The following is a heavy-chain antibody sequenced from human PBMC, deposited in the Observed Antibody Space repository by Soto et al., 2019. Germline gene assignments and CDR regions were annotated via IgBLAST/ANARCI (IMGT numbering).Heavy chain of an antibody. CDR3: ARDLRRDGYNRANWFDP. CDR2: ISYDGSNK. J-gene: IGHJ5*02. CDR1: GFTFSSYA. Sequence: GGSLRLSCAASGFTFSSYAMHWVRQAPVKGLEWVAVISYDGSNKYYADSVKGRFTISRDNSKNTLYLQMNSLRAEDTAVYYCARDLRRDGYNRANWFDPWGQGTLVTVSS. D-gene: IGHD5-12*01. V-gene: IGHV3-30-3*01.